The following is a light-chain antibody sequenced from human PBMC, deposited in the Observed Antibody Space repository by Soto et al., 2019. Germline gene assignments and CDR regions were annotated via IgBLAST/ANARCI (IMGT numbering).Light chain of an antibody. CDR3: SSYTGSSTFV. Sequence: QSVLTHPASVSGSPGRSITISCTGTSSDVGGYDYVSWYQQLPGKAPKLLIYDVNNRPSGVSHRFSGSKSGNTASLTISGLQAEDEADYYCSSYTGSSTFVFGTGTKVTVL. J-gene: IGLJ1*01. CDR1: SSDVGGYDY. CDR2: DVN. V-gene: IGLV2-14*01.